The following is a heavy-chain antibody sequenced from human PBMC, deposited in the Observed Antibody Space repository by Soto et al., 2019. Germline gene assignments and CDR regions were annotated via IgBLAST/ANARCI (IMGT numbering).Heavy chain of an antibody. J-gene: IGHJ4*02. CDR3: ARAPKVSGSTQTRPDF. CDR2: ISQSGNT. CDR1: SGSFSGYY. Sequence: SETLSLTCSIYSGSFSGYYCSWIRQPPGKGLEWIGEISQSGNTNYSPSLKSRVSISIDTSKKQFSLNLASVSAADTAVYYCARAPKVSGSTQTRPDFWGQGTLVTVSS. V-gene: IGHV4-34*01. D-gene: IGHD6-25*01.